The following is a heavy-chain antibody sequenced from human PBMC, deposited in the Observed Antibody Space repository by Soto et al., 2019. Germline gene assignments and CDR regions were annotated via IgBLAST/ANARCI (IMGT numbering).Heavy chain of an antibody. J-gene: IGHJ4*02. Sequence: PGVSLRLSFAAPGFTFSSYCMHWVRQAPGKGLEWVAVIWYDGSNKYYADSVKGRFTISRDNSKNTLYLQMNSLRAEDTAVYYCARAWRGYSGPLKGYSDYWGQGTLVTVSS. CDR3: ARAWRGYSGPLKGYSDY. CDR1: GFTFSSYC. D-gene: IGHD5-12*01. V-gene: IGHV3-33*01. CDR2: IWYDGSNK.